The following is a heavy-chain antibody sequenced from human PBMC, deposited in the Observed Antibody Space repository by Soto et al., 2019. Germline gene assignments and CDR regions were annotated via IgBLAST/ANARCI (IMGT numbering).Heavy chain of an antibody. CDR3: ARTSTSGTRFYY. V-gene: IGHV4-59*08. Sequence: PSETVSLTCTVSGGSIINYYWSWIRQPPGKGLEWIGYIYYSGTTSYNPSLRSRVTISVDTSKNQFSLKLSSVTAADTAVYYCARTSTSGTRFYYRGQGSLVIVSS. CDR1: GGSIINYY. CDR2: IYYSGTT. J-gene: IGHJ4*02. D-gene: IGHD1-1*01.